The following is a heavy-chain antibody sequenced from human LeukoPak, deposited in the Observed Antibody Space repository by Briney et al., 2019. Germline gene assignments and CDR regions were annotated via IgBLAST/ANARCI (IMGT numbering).Heavy chain of an antibody. V-gene: IGHV1-3*03. Sequence: ASVKVSCKASGYTFTSYAMHWVRQAPGQRLEWMGWINAGNGNTKYSQEFQGRVTITRDTSASTAYMELSSLRSEDMAVYYCARDYRGSYSFDYWGQGTLVTVPS. D-gene: IGHD1-26*01. J-gene: IGHJ4*02. CDR1: GYTFTSYA. CDR2: INAGNGNT. CDR3: ARDYRGSYSFDY.